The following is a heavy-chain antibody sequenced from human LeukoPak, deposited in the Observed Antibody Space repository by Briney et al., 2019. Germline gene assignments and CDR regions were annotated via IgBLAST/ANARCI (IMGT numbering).Heavy chain of an antibody. V-gene: IGHV1-8*03. CDR2: MNPNSGNT. CDR1: GYTFTSYD. CDR3: ARDGDSGSYRWEAFDI. Sequence: ASVKVSCKASGYTFTSYDINWVRQATGQGLEWMGWMNPNSGNTGYAQKFQGRVTITRNTSISTAYMELSSLRSEDTAVYYCARDGDSGSYRWEAFDIWGQGTMVTVSS. J-gene: IGHJ3*02. D-gene: IGHD1-26*01.